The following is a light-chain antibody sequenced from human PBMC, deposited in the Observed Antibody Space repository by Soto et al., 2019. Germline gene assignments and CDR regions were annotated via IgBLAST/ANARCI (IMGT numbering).Light chain of an antibody. CDR2: GAS. CDR3: QQYNDRPRT. Sequence: ELVMTQSPATLSVSPGERATLSCRASQFVSTNLAWYQQRPGQAPRLLIYGASTRAIGVPARFSGSGSGTEFTLTISSLQSEDFAVYYCQQYNDRPRTFGQGTKVYIK. J-gene: IGKJ1*01. CDR1: QFVSTN. V-gene: IGKV3-15*01.